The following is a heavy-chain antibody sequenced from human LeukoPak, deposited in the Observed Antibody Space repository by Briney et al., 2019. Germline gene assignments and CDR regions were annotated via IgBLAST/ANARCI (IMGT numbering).Heavy chain of an antibody. CDR2: IPYDGNNK. V-gene: IGHV3-30-3*01. Sequence: GGCLSLSCAVSGLTFSIYAMHWVRQAPGKGREWEAVIPYDGNNKYYADSVKGRFTISTDNPKNTLYLQMNSLRAKDTAVYYCARDDQKRQLEGGPDYRGQGTLVTVSS. D-gene: IGHD6-6*01. CDR1: GLTFSIYA. J-gene: IGHJ4*02. CDR3: ARDDQKRQLEGGPDY.